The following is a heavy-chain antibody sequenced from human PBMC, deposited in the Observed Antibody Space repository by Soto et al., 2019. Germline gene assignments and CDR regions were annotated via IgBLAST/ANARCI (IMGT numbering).Heavy chain of an antibody. CDR3: TTDSYSSMVEVRFDY. V-gene: IGHV3-15*05. Sequence: EVPLLVSGGGLVQPGESLRLSCAASGFTFASYAMAWVRQAPGKGLEWVGRIKSRALGGTTDFAAPVRGRFAITRDDSRNVAYMQMNSLHTEDTAVYYCTTDSYSSMVEVRFDYWGHGTLVTVSS. CDR2: IKSRALGGTT. J-gene: IGHJ4*01. CDR1: GFTFASYA. D-gene: IGHD3-10*01.